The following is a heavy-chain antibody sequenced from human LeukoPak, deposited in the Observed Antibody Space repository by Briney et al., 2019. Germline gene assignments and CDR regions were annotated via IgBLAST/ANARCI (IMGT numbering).Heavy chain of an antibody. J-gene: IGHJ5*02. D-gene: IGHD3-3*01. CDR3: ARGVGYYDFWAPRRDWFDP. CDR2: INHSGST. Sequence: SETLSLTCAVYGGSFSGYYWSWIHQPPGKGLEWIGEINHSGSTNYNPSLKSRVTISVDTSKNQFSLKLSSVTAADTAVYYCARGVGYYDFWAPRRDWFDPWGQGTLVTVSS. V-gene: IGHV4-34*01. CDR1: GGSFSGYY.